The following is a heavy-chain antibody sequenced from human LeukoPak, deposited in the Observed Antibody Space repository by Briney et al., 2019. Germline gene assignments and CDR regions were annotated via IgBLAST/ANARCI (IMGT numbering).Heavy chain of an antibody. CDR2: IYYSGST. D-gene: IGHD3-22*01. V-gene: IGHV4-31*11. Sequence: SETLSLTCAVSGGSISSGGYYRGWFRQPPGKGLEWIGYIYYSGSTYYNPSLKSRVTISVDTSKNQFSLKLSSVTAADTAVYYCARGSYYDSSGYYLFDYWGQGTLVTVSS. CDR1: GGSISSGGYY. CDR3: ARGSYYDSSGYYLFDY. J-gene: IGHJ4*02.